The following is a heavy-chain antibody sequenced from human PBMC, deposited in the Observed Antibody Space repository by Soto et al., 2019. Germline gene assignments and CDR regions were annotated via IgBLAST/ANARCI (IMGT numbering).Heavy chain of an antibody. D-gene: IGHD2-15*01. V-gene: IGHV3-48*02. J-gene: IGHJ4*02. Sequence: PXGSLRLSFAASGFTCSDYPMNWVRQAPGKGLEWVSSIRTISSAIYFADSVRGRFTISRDNARNSLYLQMTSLRDEDTAVYYCARETPSFDSWGQGTLVTVSS. CDR2: IRTISSAI. CDR1: GFTCSDYP. CDR3: ARETPSFDS.